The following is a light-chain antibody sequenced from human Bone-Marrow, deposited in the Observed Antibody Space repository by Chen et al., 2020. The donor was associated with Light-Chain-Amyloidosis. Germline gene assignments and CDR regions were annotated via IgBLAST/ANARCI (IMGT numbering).Light chain of an antibody. V-gene: IGLV3-21*02. J-gene: IGLJ3*02. CDR3: QVWDRSSDRPV. Sequence: SYVLTQPSSVSVAPGQTATIACGGNNIGSTSVHWYQQTPGQAPLLVVYDDSDRPSGIPERLSGSNSGTTATLTISRVEGGDEADYYCQVWDRSSDRPVFGGGTKLTVL. CDR2: DDS. CDR1: NIGSTS.